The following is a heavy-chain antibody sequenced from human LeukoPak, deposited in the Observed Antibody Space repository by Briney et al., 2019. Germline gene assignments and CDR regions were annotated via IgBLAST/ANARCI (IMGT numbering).Heavy chain of an antibody. CDR3: ARELASAAFDY. J-gene: IGHJ4*01. CDR2: IKSDGSSA. Sequence: GGSLRLSCAASGFTFSVYWMHWVRQAPGKGLVWVSLIKSDGSSAMYADSVKGRFSISRDNAKNTLYLQMNSLRAEDTAVYFCARELASAAFDYWGHGTPVTVSS. V-gene: IGHV3-74*03. CDR1: GFTFSVYW. D-gene: IGHD5-12*01.